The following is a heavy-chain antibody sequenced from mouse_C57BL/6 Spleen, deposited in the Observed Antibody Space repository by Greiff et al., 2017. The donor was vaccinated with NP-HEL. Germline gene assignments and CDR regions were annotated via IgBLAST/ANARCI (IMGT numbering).Heavy chain of an antibody. CDR2: IDPENGDT. J-gene: IGHJ2*01. CDR3: TTLPSPGY. Sequence: EVQLQQSGAELVRPGASVKLSCTASGFNIKDDYMHWVKQRPEQGLEWIGWIDPENGDTEYASKFQGKATITADTSSNTAYLQLSSLTSEDTAVYYLTTLPSPGYRGQGTTLTVSS. V-gene: IGHV14-4*01. CDR1: GFNIKDDY.